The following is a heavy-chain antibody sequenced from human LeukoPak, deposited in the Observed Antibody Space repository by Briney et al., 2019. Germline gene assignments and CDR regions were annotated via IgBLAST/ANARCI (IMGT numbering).Heavy chain of an antibody. Sequence: GGYLRLSCAASGFTFSSYAMHWVRQAPGKGLEWMAVISYDGSNKYYADSVKGRFTISRDNSKNTLYLQMNSLRAEDTAVYYCARDPLGSPTYYFDYWGQGTLVTVSS. CDR2: ISYDGSNK. V-gene: IGHV3-30*04. CDR1: GFTFSSYA. CDR3: ARDPLGSPTYYFDY. J-gene: IGHJ4*02. D-gene: IGHD7-27*01.